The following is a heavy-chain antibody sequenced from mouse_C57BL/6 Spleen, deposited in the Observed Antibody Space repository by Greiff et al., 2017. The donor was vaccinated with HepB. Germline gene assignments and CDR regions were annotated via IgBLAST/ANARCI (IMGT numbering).Heavy chain of an antibody. CDR2: IDPRSGNT. CDR1: GYTFTSYG. V-gene: IGHV1-81*01. Sequence: QVQLKESGAELARPGASVKLSCKASGYTFTSYGISWVKQSTGQGLEWIGEIDPRSGNTYYNEKFKGKATLTADKSSSTAYMELRSLTSEDSAVYFCARSPSSYDAMDYWGQGTSVTVSS. J-gene: IGHJ4*01. D-gene: IGHD1-1*01. CDR3: ARSPSSYDAMDY.